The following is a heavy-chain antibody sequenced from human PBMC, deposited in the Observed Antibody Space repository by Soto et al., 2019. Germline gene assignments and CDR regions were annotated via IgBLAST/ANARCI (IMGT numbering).Heavy chain of an antibody. CDR3: AKDRLGGGVLLSYYFDY. V-gene: IGHV3-43*01. J-gene: IGHJ4*02. D-gene: IGHD2-15*01. CDR2: ISWDGGST. Sequence: PGGSLRLSCAASGFTFDDYTMHWVRQAPGQGLEWVSLISWDGGSTYYADSVKGRFTISRDNSKNSLYLQMNSLRTEDTALYYCAKDRLGGGVLLSYYFDYWGQGTLVTVSS. CDR1: GFTFDDYT.